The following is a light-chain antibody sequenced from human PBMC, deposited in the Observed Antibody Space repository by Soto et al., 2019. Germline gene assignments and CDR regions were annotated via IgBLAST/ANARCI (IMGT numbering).Light chain of an antibody. CDR1: QSVRSH. Sequence: EIVLTQSPATLSLSPGERATLSCRGSQSVRSHLVWYQQKPGQAPRLLIYEASNRATGIPARFSGSGSGTDFTLTISSLEPEDFAVYHCQQYGTSLWTFGQGTKVDIK. CDR3: QQYGTSLWT. CDR2: EAS. J-gene: IGKJ1*01. V-gene: IGKV3-11*01.